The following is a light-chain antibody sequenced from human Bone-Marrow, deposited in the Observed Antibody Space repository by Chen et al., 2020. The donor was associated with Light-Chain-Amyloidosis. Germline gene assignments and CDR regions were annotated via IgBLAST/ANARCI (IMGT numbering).Light chain of an antibody. J-gene: IGKJ1*01. CDR1: QVITNP. CDR2: AAS. CDR3: EQYYTTPWN. Sequence: DIHMTHSPSSLSASVGDRVTITSRESQVITNPVAWSQHKPGKAPKLLLYAASRLQSGVPSRLSGRESGTEYTLTISSLQPEDFAADYCEQYYTTPWNFGQGTKVEIK. V-gene: IGKV1-NL1*01.